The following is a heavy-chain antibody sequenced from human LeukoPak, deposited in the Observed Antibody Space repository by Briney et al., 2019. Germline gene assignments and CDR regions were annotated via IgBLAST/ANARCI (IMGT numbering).Heavy chain of an antibody. J-gene: IGHJ4*02. CDR1: GFTCCRYG. CDR3: LRENNDYARASYRFVDY. D-gene: IGHD3-16*02. V-gene: IGHV3-33*01. CDR2: IWYYGSHK. Sequence: QAGGSLRRSCAASGFTCCRYGMHWVRQAPGKGREGVAVIWYYGSHKYYLPSVNGRFTISRDNSSNTVYLQLNSLRAEDTAVYYCLRENNDYARASYRFVDYWGQGTLVTVSS.